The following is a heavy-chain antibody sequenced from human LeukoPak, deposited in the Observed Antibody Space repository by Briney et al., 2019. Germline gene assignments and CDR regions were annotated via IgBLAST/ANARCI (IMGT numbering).Heavy chain of an antibody. Sequence: SETLSLTCSVSGGSISSYYWSWIRQPAGKGREWIGRISTTGNTDYNPSLKSRVTMSVDTSKNQFSLNLSSVTAADTAVYYCARDARGWSGFDYWGQGTLVTVSS. CDR2: ISTTGNT. CDR1: GGSISSYY. CDR3: ARDARGWSGFDY. D-gene: IGHD3-3*01. V-gene: IGHV4-4*07. J-gene: IGHJ4*02.